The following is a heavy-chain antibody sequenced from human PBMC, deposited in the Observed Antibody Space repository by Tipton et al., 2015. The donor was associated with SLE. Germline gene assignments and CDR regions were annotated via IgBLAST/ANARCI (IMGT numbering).Heavy chain of an antibody. Sequence: TLSLTCTVSGGSISSYYWSWIRQPPGKGLEWIGYLYYSESTNYNPSLKSRVTISVDTSKNQFSLKLSSVTAADMAGYYCARRGEWKYYYYCCYMYVWGKGATVT. CDR1: GGSISSYY. CDR3: ARRGEWKYYYYCCYMYV. CDR2: LYYSEST. D-gene: IGHD3-3*01. J-gene: IGHJ6*03. V-gene: IGHV4-59*01.